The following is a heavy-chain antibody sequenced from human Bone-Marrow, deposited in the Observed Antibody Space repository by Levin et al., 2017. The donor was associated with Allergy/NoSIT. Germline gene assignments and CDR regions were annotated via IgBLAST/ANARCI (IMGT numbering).Heavy chain of an antibody. CDR1: GFNFDDYA. J-gene: IGHJ4*02. CDR3: VRGRGTTSQNFDN. V-gene: IGHV3-9*01. Sequence: PGGSLRLSCGASGFNFDDYAMHWVRQAPGKGLEWVSGISWNSDKAGYADSVKGRCNISRDKAKNSLYLQMNSLTPEDTAFYYCVRGRGTTSQNFDNWGQGTLVIVSS. D-gene: IGHD2-2*01. CDR2: ISWNSDKA.